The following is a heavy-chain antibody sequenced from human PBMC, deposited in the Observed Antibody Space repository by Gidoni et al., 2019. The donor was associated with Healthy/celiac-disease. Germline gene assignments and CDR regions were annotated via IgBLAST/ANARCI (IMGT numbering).Heavy chain of an antibody. CDR2: IIPIFGTA. Sequence: QVQLVQSGAEVKKPGSSVKVSCKASGGTFSRYAIRWVRQAPGQGLEWMGGIIPIFGTANYAHKFQGRVTITADESTSTAYMELSSLRSEDTAVYYCASGFDIVVVPAAIGDYYYGMDVWGQGTTVTVSS. V-gene: IGHV1-69*01. J-gene: IGHJ6*02. CDR1: GGTFSRYA. D-gene: IGHD2-2*02. CDR3: ASGFDIVVVPAAIGDYYYGMDV.